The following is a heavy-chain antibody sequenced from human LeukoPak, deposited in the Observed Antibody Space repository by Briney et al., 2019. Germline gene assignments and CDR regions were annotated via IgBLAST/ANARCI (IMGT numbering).Heavy chain of an antibody. CDR1: GFTFSSYA. J-gene: IGHJ4*02. Sequence: GGSLRLSCAASGFTFSSYAMSWVRQPPGKGLEWVSAISGSGGSTYYADSVKGRFTISRDNSKKTLYLQMNSLRAEDTAIYYCAKDYGGNAGYFDYWGQGTLVTVSS. V-gene: IGHV3-23*01. CDR2: ISGSGGST. D-gene: IGHD4-23*01. CDR3: AKDYGGNAGYFDY.